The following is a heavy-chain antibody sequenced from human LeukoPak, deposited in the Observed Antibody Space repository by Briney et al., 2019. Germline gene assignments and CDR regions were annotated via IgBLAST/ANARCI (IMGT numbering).Heavy chain of an antibody. CDR3: AKQLRPDDY. Sequence: GGSLRLSCAASGFTFSSYAMSWVRQAPGKGLEWVSAVSSSGGNTYYADSVKGRFTISRDNSKNTLYLQMNSLRAEDTAVYYCAKQLRPDDYWGQGTLVTVSS. D-gene: IGHD5-12*01. J-gene: IGHJ4*02. CDR1: GFTFSSYA. V-gene: IGHV3-23*01. CDR2: VSSSGGNT.